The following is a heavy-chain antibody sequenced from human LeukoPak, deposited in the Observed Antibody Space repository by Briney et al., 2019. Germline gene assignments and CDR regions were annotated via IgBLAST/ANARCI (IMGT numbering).Heavy chain of an antibody. CDR2: ISYSGTT. Sequence: SETLSLTCTVSGGSISSSSYCWGWIRQPPGKGLEWIGSISYSGTTYYNPSLKSRVTISVDTSNNQFSLRLTSVTAADTAVYFCARHPSSAWHADYWGHGTLVTVSS. CDR3: ARHPSSAWHADY. D-gene: IGHD6-25*01. CDR1: GGSISSSSYC. J-gene: IGHJ4*01. V-gene: IGHV4-39*01.